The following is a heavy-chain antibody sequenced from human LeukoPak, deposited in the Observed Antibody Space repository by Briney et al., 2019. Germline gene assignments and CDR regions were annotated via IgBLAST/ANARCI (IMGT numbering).Heavy chain of an antibody. Sequence: GGSLKLSCAASGFTFSGSAMHWVRQASGKGLEWVGRIRSKANSYATAYAASVKGRFTISRDDSKNTAYLQMNSLKTEDTAVYYCTRHPDIVVVPAAAHDYWGQGTLVTVSS. CDR1: GFTFSGSA. CDR2: IRSKANSYAT. V-gene: IGHV3-73*01. CDR3: TRHPDIVVVPAAAHDY. D-gene: IGHD2-2*01. J-gene: IGHJ4*02.